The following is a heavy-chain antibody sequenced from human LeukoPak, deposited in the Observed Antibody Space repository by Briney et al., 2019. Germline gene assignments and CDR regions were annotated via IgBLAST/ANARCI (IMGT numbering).Heavy chain of an antibody. CDR3: ASTDSSSWNY. D-gene: IGHD6-13*01. V-gene: IGHV4-61*02. CDR1: GGSISSGSYY. J-gene: IGHJ4*02. Sequence: SETLSLTCTVSGGSISSGSYYGSWIRQPAGKGLEWIGRIYTSGSTNYNPSLKSRVTISVDTSKNQFSLKLSSVTAADTAVYYCASTDSSSWNYWGQGTLVTVSS. CDR2: IYTSGST.